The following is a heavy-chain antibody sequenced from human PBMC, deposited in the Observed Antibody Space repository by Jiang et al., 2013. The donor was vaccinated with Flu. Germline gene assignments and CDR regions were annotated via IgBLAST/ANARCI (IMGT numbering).Heavy chain of an antibody. J-gene: IGHJ4*02. Sequence: LKPSETLSLTCAVYGGSFSGYYWSWIRQPPGKGLEWIGEINHSGSTNYNPSLKSRVTISVDTSKNQFSLKLSSVTAADTAVYYCARAVSLRVATKNRHFDYWGQGTLVTVSS. CDR3: ARAVSLRVATKNRHFDY. V-gene: IGHV4-34*01. D-gene: IGHD5-12*01. CDR1: GGSFSGYY. CDR2: INHSGST.